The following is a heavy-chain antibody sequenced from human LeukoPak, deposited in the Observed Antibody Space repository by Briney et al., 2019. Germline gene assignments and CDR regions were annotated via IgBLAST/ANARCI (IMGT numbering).Heavy chain of an antibody. J-gene: IGHJ3*02. CDR1: GYTFTGYY. V-gene: IGHV1-2*02. CDR3: ARDHPTYYYDSSAVQDAFDI. CDR2: INPNSGGT. Sequence: ASVKVSCKASGYTFTGYYMHWVRQAPGQGLEWMGWINPNSGGTNYAQKFQGRVTVTRDTSISTAYMELSRLRSDDTAVYYCARDHPTYYYDSSAVQDAFDIWGQGTMVTVSS. D-gene: IGHD3-22*01.